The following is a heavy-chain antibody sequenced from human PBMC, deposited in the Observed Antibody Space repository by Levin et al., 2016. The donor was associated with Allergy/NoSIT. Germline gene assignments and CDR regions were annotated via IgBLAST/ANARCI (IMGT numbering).Heavy chain of an antibody. CDR1: GFTFSDYY. V-gene: IGHV3-11*05. CDR3: ARDLWSGYPIQPFNNWFDP. Sequence: GGSLRLSCAASGFTFSDYYMSWIRQAPGKGLEWVSYISSSSSYTNYADSVKGRFTISRDNAKNSLYLQMNSLRAEDTAVYYCARDLWSGYPIQPFNNWFDPWGQGTLVTVSS. CDR2: ISSSSSYT. J-gene: IGHJ5*02. D-gene: IGHD3-3*01.